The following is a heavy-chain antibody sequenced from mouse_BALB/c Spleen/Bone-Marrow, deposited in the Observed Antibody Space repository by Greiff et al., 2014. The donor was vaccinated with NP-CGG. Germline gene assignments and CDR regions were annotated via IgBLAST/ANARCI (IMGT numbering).Heavy chain of an antibody. CDR1: GFNIKDTY. J-gene: IGHJ3*01. V-gene: IGHV14-3*02. CDR2: IDPANGNT. Sequence: EVNLVESGAELVKPGASVKLSCTASGFNIKDTYMHWVKQRPEQGLEWIGRIDPANGNTKYDPKFQGKATITADTSSNTAYLQLSSLTSEDTAVYYCASYYYGSSTFAYWGLGTLVTVSA. CDR3: ASYYYGSSTFAY. D-gene: IGHD1-1*01.